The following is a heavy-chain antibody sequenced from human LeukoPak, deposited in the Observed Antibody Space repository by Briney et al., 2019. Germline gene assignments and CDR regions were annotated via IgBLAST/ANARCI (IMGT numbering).Heavy chain of an antibody. Sequence: GRSLRLSCAASGFTFSSYSMNWVRQAPGKGLEWVSYISSSSSTIYYADSVKGRFTISRDNAKNSLYLQMNSLRAEDTAVYYCARDNGRLFDYWGQGTLVTVSS. D-gene: IGHD1-26*01. CDR1: GFTFSSYS. V-gene: IGHV3-48*01. CDR3: ARDNGRLFDY. J-gene: IGHJ4*02. CDR2: ISSSSSTI.